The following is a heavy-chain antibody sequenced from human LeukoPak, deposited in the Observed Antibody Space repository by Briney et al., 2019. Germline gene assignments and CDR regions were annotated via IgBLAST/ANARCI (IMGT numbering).Heavy chain of an antibody. CDR1: GFTFSSYG. D-gene: IGHD6-19*01. J-gene: IGHJ4*02. Sequence: GGSLRLSCAASGFTFSSYGMSWVRQAPGKGLEWVSAISGSGGSTYYADSVKGRFTISRDNSKNTLYLQMNSLRAEDTAVYYCAKSKDSSGWYGSDYWGQGTLVTVFS. CDR3: AKSKDSSGWYGSDY. V-gene: IGHV3-23*01. CDR2: ISGSGGST.